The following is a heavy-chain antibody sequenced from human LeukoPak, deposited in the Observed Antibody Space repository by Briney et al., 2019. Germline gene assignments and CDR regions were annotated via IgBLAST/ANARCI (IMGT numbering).Heavy chain of an antibody. CDR3: ARSYCSGGSCYLDY. Sequence: PGGSLRLSCAASGFTFSSYSMNWVRRAPGKGLEWVSYISSSSSTIYYADSVKGRFTISRDNAKNSLYLQMNSLRAEDTAVYYCARSYCSGGSCYLDYWGQGTLVTVSS. V-gene: IGHV3-48*01. CDR1: GFTFSSYS. CDR2: ISSSSSTI. D-gene: IGHD2-15*01. J-gene: IGHJ4*02.